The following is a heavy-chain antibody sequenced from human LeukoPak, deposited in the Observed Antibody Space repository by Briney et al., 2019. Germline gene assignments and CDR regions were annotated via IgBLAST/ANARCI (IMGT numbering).Heavy chain of an antibody. Sequence: GGSLRLSCAASGFTFSTYAMHWVRQAPGKGLEYVSAITTNGGSTYYANSVKGRFTISRDNSKNTLYLQMGSLRAEDMAVYYCARGYVLLDYWGQGTLVTVST. V-gene: IGHV3-64*01. CDR3: ARGYVLLDY. CDR2: ITTNGGST. D-gene: IGHD2/OR15-2a*01. J-gene: IGHJ4*02. CDR1: GFTFSTYA.